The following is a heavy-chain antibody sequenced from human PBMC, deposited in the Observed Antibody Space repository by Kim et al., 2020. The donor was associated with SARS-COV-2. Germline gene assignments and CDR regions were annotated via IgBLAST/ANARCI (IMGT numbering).Heavy chain of an antibody. CDR3: ARGPPVNRIYYYYMDV. D-gene: IGHD4-4*01. CDR1: GGSISSYY. CDR2: IYTSGST. J-gene: IGHJ6*03. V-gene: IGHV4-4*07. Sequence: SETLSLTCTVSGGSISSYYWSWIRQPAGKGLEWIGRIYTSGSTNYNPSLKSRVTMSVDTSKNQFSLKLSSVTAADTAVYYCARGPPVNRIYYYYMDVWGKGTTVTVSS.